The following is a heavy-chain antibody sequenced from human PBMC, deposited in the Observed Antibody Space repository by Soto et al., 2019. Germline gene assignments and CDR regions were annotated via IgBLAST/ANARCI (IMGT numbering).Heavy chain of an antibody. V-gene: IGHV3-48*02. J-gene: IGHJ5*02. CDR1: GFTFSSYR. CDR3: ARGPLYCTGDTCKVLGS. D-gene: IGHD2-8*02. Sequence: PVGSLRLSCVGSGFTFSSYRMTWVRQAPGKGLEWVSHISATNSDIYYADSVKGRFTISRHNAKNSLYLHMNSLRDDDTAVYYCARGPLYCTGDTCKVLGSCGQGTLVTVSS. CDR2: ISATNSDI.